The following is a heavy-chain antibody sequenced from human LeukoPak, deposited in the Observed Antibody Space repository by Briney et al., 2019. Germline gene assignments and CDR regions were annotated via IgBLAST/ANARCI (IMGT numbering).Heavy chain of an antibody. J-gene: IGHJ4*02. Sequence: SETLSLTCTVSGGSISSYYWSWIRQPPGKGLEWIGYIYYSGSTYYNPSLKSRVTISVDTSKNQFSLKLSSVTAADTAVYYCARVNYDSSGYYYDLYYFDYWGREPWSPSPQ. CDR2: IYYSGST. V-gene: IGHV4-59*01. CDR1: GGSISSYY. CDR3: ARVNYDSSGYYYDLYYFDY. D-gene: IGHD3-22*01.